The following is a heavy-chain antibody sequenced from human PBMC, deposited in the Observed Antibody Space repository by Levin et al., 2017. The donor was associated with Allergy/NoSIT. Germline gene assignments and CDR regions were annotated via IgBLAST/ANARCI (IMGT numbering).Heavy chain of an antibody. CDR1: GFTFRSYA. V-gene: IGHV3-30-3*01. D-gene: IGHD5-12*01. Sequence: GESLKISCAASGFTFRSYATHWVRQAPGKGLEWMAFISYDGNNKFYADSVRGRFTISKDDSKNTVYLEMNSLRVEDTAVYYCARGSGYGTPNLFDPWGQGTLVTVFS. CDR3: ARGSGYGTPNLFDP. CDR2: ISYDGNNK. J-gene: IGHJ5*02.